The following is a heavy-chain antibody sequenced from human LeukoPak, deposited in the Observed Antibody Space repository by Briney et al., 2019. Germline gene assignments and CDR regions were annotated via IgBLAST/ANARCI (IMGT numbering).Heavy chain of an antibody. Sequence: GGSLRLSCAASGFIFSDYGMNWVRQAPGRGLEWVSYISSSSRTKQYADSVKGRFTISRDDAQGSVYLQMNSLRAEDSAVYYCARGGAARPDYWGQGTLVTVSS. V-gene: IGHV3-48*01. J-gene: IGHJ4*02. CDR3: ARGGAARPDY. D-gene: IGHD6-6*01. CDR1: GFIFSDYG. CDR2: ISSSSRTK.